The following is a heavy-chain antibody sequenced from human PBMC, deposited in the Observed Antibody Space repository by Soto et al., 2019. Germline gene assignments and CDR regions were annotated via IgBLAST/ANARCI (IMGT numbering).Heavy chain of an antibody. CDR3: VRHGVMAVVVTY. CDR1: GVSLSSSTYD. CDR2: IYYSGTT. D-gene: IGHD2-21*02. V-gene: IGHV4-39*01. J-gene: IGHJ4*02. Sequence: SETMSLTCTVSGVSLSSSTYDWCWIRQSPGKRLEWIGSIYYSGTTYYNPSLKSRVTISLDTSKNQFSLSLSSVTAADTAIYYCVRHGVMAVVVTYWGQGTLVTVSS.